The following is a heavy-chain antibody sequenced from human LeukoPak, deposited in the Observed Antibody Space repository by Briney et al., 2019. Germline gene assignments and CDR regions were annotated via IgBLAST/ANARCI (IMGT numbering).Heavy chain of an antibody. V-gene: IGHV4-34*01. CDR2: INHSGST. D-gene: IGHD1-20*01. CDR3: ARGPAITGTSDYYDYYGMDV. J-gene: IGHJ6*02. CDR1: GGSFSGYY. Sequence: SETLSLTCAVYGGSFSGYYWSWIRQPPGKGLEWIGEINHSGSTNYNPSLKSRVTISVDTSKNQFSLKLSSVTAADTAVYYCARGPAITGTSDYYDYYGMDVWGQGTTVTVSS.